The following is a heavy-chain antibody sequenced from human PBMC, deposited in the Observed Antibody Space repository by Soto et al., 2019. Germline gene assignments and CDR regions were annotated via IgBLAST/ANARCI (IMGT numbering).Heavy chain of an antibody. CDR1: GGSVSSGTYY. Sequence: QVQLQESGPGLVKPSETLSLTCTVSGGSVSSGTYYWSWIRQPPGKGLEWIGYIYYSGSTNYNPSHKSRVPIAVDTSKNQFSLKPSSVTAADTAVYYCARVDYCDYSSLDYWGEGTLVTVSS. J-gene: IGHJ4*02. CDR2: IYYSGST. CDR3: ARVDYCDYSSLDY. V-gene: IGHV4-61*01. D-gene: IGHD6-13*01.